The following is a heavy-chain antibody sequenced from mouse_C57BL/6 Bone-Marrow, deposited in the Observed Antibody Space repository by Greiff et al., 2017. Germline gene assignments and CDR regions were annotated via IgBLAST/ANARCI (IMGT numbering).Heavy chain of an antibody. Sequence: QVQLQQPGAELVRPGSSVTLSCKASGYTFTSYWMDWVKQRPGQGLEWIGNIYPSDSETHYNPKFKDKATLTVDKSSSTAYMQLSSLTSEDSAVYYCARSLPWFAYWGQGTLVTVSA. CDR1: GYTFTSYW. CDR2: IYPSDSET. V-gene: IGHV1-61*01. CDR3: ARSLPWFAY. J-gene: IGHJ3*01.